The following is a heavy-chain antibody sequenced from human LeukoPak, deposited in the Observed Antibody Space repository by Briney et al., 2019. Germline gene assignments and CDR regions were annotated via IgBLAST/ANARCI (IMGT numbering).Heavy chain of an antibody. J-gene: IGHJ1*01. D-gene: IGHD5/OR15-5a*01. CDR2: ISFDGDNE. V-gene: IGHV3-30*03. CDR1: GFTFSSYG. CDR3: AREPSGNFGQLVSSAEYFQH. Sequence: GGSLRLSCAASGFTFSSYGMHWVRQAPGKGLEWVADISFDGDNEYYADSVRGRFMIARDNSKNTVYLQMNSLTIEDTAAYYCAREPSGNFGQLVSSAEYFQHWGQGTRVTVSS.